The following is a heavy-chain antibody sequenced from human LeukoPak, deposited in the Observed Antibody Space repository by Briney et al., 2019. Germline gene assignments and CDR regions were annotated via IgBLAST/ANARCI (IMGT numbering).Heavy chain of an antibody. J-gene: IGHJ4*02. CDR1: GYILSNYD. Sequence: ASVKVSCKASGYILSNYDINWVRQAPGHGLEWMGWMNPNSGRRVYAQKFQGRVTMTRNGSINTAYMELTSLRSDDRAVYYCARGLRSDYWGQGTLVTVSS. CDR2: MNPNSGRR. V-gene: IGHV1-8*01. D-gene: IGHD3-16*02. CDR3: ARGLRSDY.